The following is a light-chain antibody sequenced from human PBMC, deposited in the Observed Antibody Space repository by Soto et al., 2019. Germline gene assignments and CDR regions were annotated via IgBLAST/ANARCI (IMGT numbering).Light chain of an antibody. V-gene: IGKV3-15*01. Sequence: EIVMTQSPATLSVSPGERATLSCRASQSVSSNLAWYQQKPGQAPSLLIYGASTRATGTPARFSGRGSGTEFTLTISSLQSEDFAVYSCHQYHNWTFGQGTKVDIK. CDR3: HQYHNWT. CDR2: GAS. J-gene: IGKJ1*01. CDR1: QSVSSN.